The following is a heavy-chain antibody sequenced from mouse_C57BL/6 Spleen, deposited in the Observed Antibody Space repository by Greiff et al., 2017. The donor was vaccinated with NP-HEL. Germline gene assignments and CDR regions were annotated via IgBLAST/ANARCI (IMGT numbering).Heavy chain of an antibody. V-gene: IGHV14-4*01. CDR2: IDPENGDT. D-gene: IGHD4-1*01. J-gene: IGHJ2*01. CDR1: GFNIKDDY. CDR3: TTPPNWDYFDY. Sequence: EVKLMESGAELVRPGASVKLSCTASGFNIKDDYMHWVKQRPEQGLEWIGWIDPENGDTEYASKFQGKATITADTSSNTAYLQLSSLTSEDTAVYYCTTPPNWDYFDYRGQGTTLTVSS.